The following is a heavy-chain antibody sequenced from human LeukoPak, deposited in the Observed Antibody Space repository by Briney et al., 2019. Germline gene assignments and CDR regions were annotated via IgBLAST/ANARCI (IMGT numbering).Heavy chain of an antibody. V-gene: IGHV4-4*07. CDR3: ARTRGYSSSWTRGGYYFDY. CDR2: IYTSGST. J-gene: IGHJ4*02. CDR1: GDSIRNYY. D-gene: IGHD6-13*01. Sequence: SETLSLTCSVSGDSIRNYYWNWVRQPAGKGLEWIGRIYTSGSTNYNPSLKSRVTMSVDTSKNQFSLKLSSVTAADTAVYYCARTRGYSSSWTRGGYYFDYWGQGTLVTVSS.